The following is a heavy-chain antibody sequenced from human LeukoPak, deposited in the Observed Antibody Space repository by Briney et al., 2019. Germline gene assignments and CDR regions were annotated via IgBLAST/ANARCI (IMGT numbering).Heavy chain of an antibody. J-gene: IGHJ4*02. V-gene: IGHV1-18*01. Sequence: ASVKVSCKASGYTFTSYGISWVRQAPGQGLEWMGWISAYNGNTNYAQKLQGRVTMTTDTSTSTAYMKLRSLRSDDTAVYYCARESYYGSGSYYGPEDYWGQGTLVTVSS. CDR3: ARESYYGSGSYYGPEDY. D-gene: IGHD3-10*01. CDR2: ISAYNGNT. CDR1: GYTFTSYG.